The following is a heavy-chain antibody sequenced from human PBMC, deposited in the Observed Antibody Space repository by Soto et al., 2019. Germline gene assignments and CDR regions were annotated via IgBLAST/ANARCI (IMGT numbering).Heavy chain of an antibody. CDR3: AKEGGLSGSYYISSSYYFDY. D-gene: IGHD1-26*01. CDR2: ISYDGSNT. CDR1: GFTFSSYG. J-gene: IGHJ4*02. Sequence: QVQLVESGGGVVQPGRSQRLSCVASGFTFSSYGMHWVRQAPGTGLEWVAIISYDGSNTYYADSVKGRFTISRDNSKNSLYLQMNSLRAEDTSVYYCAKEGGLSGSYYISSSYYFDYWGQGTLVTVSS. V-gene: IGHV3-30*18.